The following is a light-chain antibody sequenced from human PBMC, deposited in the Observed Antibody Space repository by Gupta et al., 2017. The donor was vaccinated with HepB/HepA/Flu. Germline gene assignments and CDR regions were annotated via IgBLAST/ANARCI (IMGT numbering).Light chain of an antibody. Sequence: QSVLTQPPSVSAASGQTVTISCSGSSSNIGNNYVSWYQQLPRIAPKLLIFENYKRPSGIPDRFSGSKSGTSATLVITGLQTGDEAIYYCGTWDTTLSGGVFGGGTKLTVL. V-gene: IGLV1-51*02. CDR1: SSNIGNNY. CDR3: GTWDTTLSGGV. J-gene: IGLJ3*02. CDR2: ENY.